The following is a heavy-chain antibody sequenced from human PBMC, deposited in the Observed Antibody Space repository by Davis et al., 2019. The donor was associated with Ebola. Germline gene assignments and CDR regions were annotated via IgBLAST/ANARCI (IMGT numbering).Heavy chain of an antibody. Sequence: PSETLSLTCTVSGGSISSSSYYWGWIRQPPGKGLEWIGSIYYSGSTYYNPSLKSRVTISVDTSKNQFSLKLSSVTAADTAVYYCARDRRELLKYYFDYWGQGTLVTVSS. CDR2: IYYSGST. CDR1: GGSISSSSYY. J-gene: IGHJ4*02. D-gene: IGHD1-26*01. V-gene: IGHV4-39*07. CDR3: ARDRRELLKYYFDY.